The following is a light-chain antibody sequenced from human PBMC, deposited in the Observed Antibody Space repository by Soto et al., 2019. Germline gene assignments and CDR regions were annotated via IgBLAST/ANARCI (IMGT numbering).Light chain of an antibody. Sequence: EILLTQSPGTLSFSSGERATVSWRASQSVISSYLAWYQQKPGQAPRLLIYGASNRATGIPDRFIGSGSGTDFTLTISRLEPEDFAVYYCQQYDSPRETFGQGTKVDIK. CDR2: GAS. V-gene: IGKV3-20*01. CDR1: QSVISSY. CDR3: QQYDSPRET. J-gene: IGKJ1*01.